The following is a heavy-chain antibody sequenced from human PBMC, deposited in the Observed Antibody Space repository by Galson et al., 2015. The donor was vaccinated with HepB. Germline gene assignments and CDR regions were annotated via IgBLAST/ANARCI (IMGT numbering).Heavy chain of an antibody. J-gene: IGHJ3*02. Sequence: SVKVSCKASGYTFTGYYIHWVRQAPGQGLEWMGWINPNSGDTKFAQNFQGRVTMTRDTSISTAYMELAGLTSDDTAVYYCAKDQERATFAFDMWGPGTLATVSS. V-gene: IGHV1-2*02. CDR3: AKDQERATFAFDM. D-gene: IGHD5-12*01. CDR2: INPNSGDT. CDR1: GYTFTGYY.